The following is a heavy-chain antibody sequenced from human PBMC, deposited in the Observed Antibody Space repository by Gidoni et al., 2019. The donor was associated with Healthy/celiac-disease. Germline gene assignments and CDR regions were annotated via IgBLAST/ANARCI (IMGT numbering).Heavy chain of an antibody. CDR2: MIPIFGTA. CDR3: AGGLKWLLDSLDY. CDR1: GGTYSSYA. D-gene: IGHD3-22*01. Sequence: QVQLVQAGAEVKKPGSSVNVSCTASGGTYSSYAIRWVRQAPGQGLEWMGGMIPIFGTANYAQKFQGRVTITADDSTSTAYMGLSSLISEDTAVYYCAGGLKWLLDSLDYWGQGTLVTVSS. J-gene: IGHJ4*02. V-gene: IGHV1-69*01.